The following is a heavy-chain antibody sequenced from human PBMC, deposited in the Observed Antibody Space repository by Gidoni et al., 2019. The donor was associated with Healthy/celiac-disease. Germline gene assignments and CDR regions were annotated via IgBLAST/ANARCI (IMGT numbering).Heavy chain of an antibody. J-gene: IGHJ6*02. V-gene: IGHV3-30*18. Sequence: QLQLVAPGGGVVQPGRSLRLSCAASGFTFSSYGMNWVRQAPGKGLEWVAVISYDGSNKYYADSVKGRFTISKDNSKNTLYLQMNSLRAEDTAVYYCAKVIIAAAAAGPYYYYGMDVWGQGTTVTVSS. D-gene: IGHD6-13*01. CDR2: ISYDGSNK. CDR3: AKVIIAAAAAGPYYYYGMDV. CDR1: GFTFSSYG.